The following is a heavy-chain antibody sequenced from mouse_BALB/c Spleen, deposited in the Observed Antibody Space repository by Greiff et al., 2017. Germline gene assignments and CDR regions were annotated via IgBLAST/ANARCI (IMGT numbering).Heavy chain of an antibody. CDR1: GYTFTSYW. Sequence: QVHVKQPGAELVKPGASVKMSCKASGYTFTSYWMHWVKQRPGQGLEWIGVIDPSDSYTSYNQKFKGKATLTVDTSSSTAYMQLSSLTSEDSAVYYCTRQEIYDGYYAMDYWGQGTSVTVSS. V-gene: IGHV1S127*01. CDR3: TRQEIYDGYYAMDY. J-gene: IGHJ4*01. CDR2: IDPSDSYT. D-gene: IGHD2-3*01.